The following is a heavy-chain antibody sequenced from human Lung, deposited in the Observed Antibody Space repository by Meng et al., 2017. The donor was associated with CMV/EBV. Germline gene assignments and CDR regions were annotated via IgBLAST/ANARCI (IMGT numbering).Heavy chain of an antibody. D-gene: IGHD6-19*01. CDR2: ITSISSYI. V-gene: IGHV3-21*03. CDR1: GFSFSTYS. CDR3: ARDGGSGWS. J-gene: IGHJ5*02. Sequence: GGSLRLSCAASGFSFSTYSMNWVRQTPGKGLEWVSSITSISSYIFYADSVKGRFIISRDNAKNSLYLQMNSLKAEDTGVYYCARDGGSGWSWGQGTLVTVSS.